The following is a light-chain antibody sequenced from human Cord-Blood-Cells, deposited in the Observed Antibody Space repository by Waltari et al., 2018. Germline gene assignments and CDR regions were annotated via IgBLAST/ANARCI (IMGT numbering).Light chain of an antibody. CDR2: EVS. Sequence: QSALTQPPSASGSPGQSVTISRTGTSSDVGGYNYVSWYQQHPGKAPNLMIYEVSNRPSGVPDRFSGSKSGTTASLTVSGLQAEDEADYYCSSYAGSNNLVFGGGTKLTVL. V-gene: IGLV2-8*01. CDR1: SSDVGGYNY. J-gene: IGLJ2*01. CDR3: SSYAGSNNLV.